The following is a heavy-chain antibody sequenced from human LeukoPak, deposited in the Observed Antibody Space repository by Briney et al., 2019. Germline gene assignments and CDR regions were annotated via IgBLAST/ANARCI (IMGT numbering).Heavy chain of an antibody. J-gene: IGHJ2*01. Sequence: PGGSLRLSCAASGFTFSSYAMHWVRQAPGKGLERVAVIGDTGRAKYYADSVEGRFTASRDNFKNTLYLEMNSLRYDDTALYYCAREAAWGNWYFDLWGRGTLVTVSS. CDR1: GFTFSSYA. V-gene: IGHV3-30-3*01. CDR2: IGDTGRAK. CDR3: AREAAWGNWYFDL. D-gene: IGHD3-16*01.